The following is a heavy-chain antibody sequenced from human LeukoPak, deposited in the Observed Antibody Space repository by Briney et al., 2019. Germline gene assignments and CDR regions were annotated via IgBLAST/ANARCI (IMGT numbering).Heavy chain of an antibody. J-gene: IGHJ6*02. CDR3: AKDSDVVVPAAMVYYYYYGMDV. Sequence: GGSLRLSCAASGFTFDDYAMHWVRQAPGKGLEWVPLISGDGGSTYYADSVKGRFTISRDNSKNSLYLQMNSLRTEDTALYYCAKDSDVVVPAAMVYYYYYGMDVWGQGTTVTVSS. D-gene: IGHD2-2*01. V-gene: IGHV3-43*02. CDR1: GFTFDDYA. CDR2: ISGDGGST.